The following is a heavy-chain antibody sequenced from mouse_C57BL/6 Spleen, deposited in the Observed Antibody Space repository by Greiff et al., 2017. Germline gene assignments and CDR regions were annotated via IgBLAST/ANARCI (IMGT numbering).Heavy chain of an antibody. CDR2: ISSGGDYI. Sequence: EVHLVESGEGLVKPGGSLKLSCAASGFTFSSYAMSWVRQTPEKRLEWVAYISSGGDYIYYADTVKGRFTISRDNARNTLYLQMSSLKSEDTAMYYCTRDTAQATDYAMDYWGQGTSVTVSS. CDR1: GFTFSSYA. J-gene: IGHJ4*01. V-gene: IGHV5-9-1*02. D-gene: IGHD3-2*02. CDR3: TRDTAQATDYAMDY.